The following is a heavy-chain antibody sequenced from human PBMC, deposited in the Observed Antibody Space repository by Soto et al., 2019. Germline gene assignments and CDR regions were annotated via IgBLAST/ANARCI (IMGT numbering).Heavy chain of an antibody. CDR2: IIPILGIA. D-gene: IGHD3-9*01. V-gene: IGHV1-69*02. CDR1: GGTFSSYT. Sequence: QVQLVQSGAEVKKPGSSVKVSCKASGGTFSSYTISWVRQAPGQGLEWMGRIIPILGIANYAQKVQGRVMITADNSTSTAYMELSSLRSEDTVVYYCARGGYFDWLPPRYYFDYWGQGTLVTVSS. CDR3: ARGGYFDWLPPRYYFDY. J-gene: IGHJ4*02.